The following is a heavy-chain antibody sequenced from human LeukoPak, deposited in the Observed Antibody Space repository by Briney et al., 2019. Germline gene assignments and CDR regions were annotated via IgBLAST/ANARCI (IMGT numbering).Heavy chain of an antibody. CDR2: VSTGGST. V-gene: IGHV4-61*02. D-gene: IGHD3-10*01. CDR3: ARLSITMVRGVIIGDYYYMDV. CDR1: GGSISSANSY. Sequence: SETLSLTCTVSGGSISSANSYWSWIRQPAGKGLEWIGRVSTGGSTNCNPSLKSRVTISVDTSKNQFSLKLSSVTAADTAVYYCARLSITMVRGVIIGDYYYMDVWGKGTTVTISS. J-gene: IGHJ6*03.